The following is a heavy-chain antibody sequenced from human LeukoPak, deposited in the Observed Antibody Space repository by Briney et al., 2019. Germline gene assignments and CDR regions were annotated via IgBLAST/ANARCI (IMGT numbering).Heavy chain of an antibody. CDR2: IRDKGYGHAT. Sequence: GRSLKLSCAASGFTFSDSAIHWVRQASGKGLEWVGRIRDKGYGHATAYAASVKGRFTLSRDDSKNTAYLQMNSLKTEDTALYYCTTPNEGNWFDPWGQGTLVTVSS. J-gene: IGHJ5*02. V-gene: IGHV3-73*01. CDR3: TTPNEGNWFDP. D-gene: IGHD2-8*01. CDR1: GFTFSDSA.